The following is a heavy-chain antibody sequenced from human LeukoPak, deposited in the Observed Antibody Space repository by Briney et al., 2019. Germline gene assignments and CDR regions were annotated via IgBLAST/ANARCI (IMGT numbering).Heavy chain of an antibody. CDR1: GDAITGSSYY. Sequence: PSETLSLTCSVSGDAITGSSYYWGWIRQPPGKGLEWIGSMYYSGSTYSNPSLNSRFTMSADTSKNQFSLKLSSVSAADTAVYYCARQYYDNTGYYYFDYWGQGTLVTVSS. CDR3: ARQYYDNTGYYYFDY. J-gene: IGHJ4*02. D-gene: IGHD3-22*01. V-gene: IGHV4-39*01. CDR2: MYYSGST.